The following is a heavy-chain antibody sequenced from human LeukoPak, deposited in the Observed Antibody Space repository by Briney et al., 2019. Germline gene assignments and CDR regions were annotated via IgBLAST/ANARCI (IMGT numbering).Heavy chain of an antibody. D-gene: IGHD3-10*01. J-gene: IGHJ4*02. CDR2: ISSSSSYI. V-gene: IGHV3-21*01. Sequence: GGSRRLSCAASGFTFSSYSINWVRQAPGKGLEWVSSISSSSSYIYYADSVKGRFTISRDNAKNSLYLQMNSLRAEDTAVYYCARDTYGSGSYSGYWGPGTLVTVSS. CDR3: ARDTYGSGSYSGY. CDR1: GFTFSSYS.